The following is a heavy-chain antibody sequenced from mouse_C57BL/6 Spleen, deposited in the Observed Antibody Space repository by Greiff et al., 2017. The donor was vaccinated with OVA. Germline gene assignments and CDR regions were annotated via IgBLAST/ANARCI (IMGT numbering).Heavy chain of an antibody. CDR3: ARSGYYDYDDGAWFAY. Sequence: VQLQQPGAELVKPGASVKLSCKASGYTFTSYWMHWVKQRPGRGLEWIGRIDPNSGGTKYNEKLKSKATLTVAKPSSTAYMQLSSLTSEDSAVYDCARSGYYDYDDGAWFAYWGQGTLVTVSA. V-gene: IGHV1-72*01. CDR2: IDPNSGGT. D-gene: IGHD2-4*01. J-gene: IGHJ3*01. CDR1: GYTFTSYW.